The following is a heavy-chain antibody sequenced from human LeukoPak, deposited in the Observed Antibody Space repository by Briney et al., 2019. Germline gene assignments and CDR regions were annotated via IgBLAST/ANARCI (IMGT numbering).Heavy chain of an antibody. CDR3: AVHSTYYYGSGSYLDY. Sequence: GGSLRLSCAASGFTFSSYAMSWVRQAPGKGLEWVSAVSGSGGSTYSADSVKGRFIISRDNSKNTVYLQMNSLRAEDTAVYYCAVHSTYYYGSGSYLDYWGQGTLVTVSS. D-gene: IGHD3-10*01. CDR2: VSGSGGST. CDR1: GFTFSSYA. J-gene: IGHJ4*02. V-gene: IGHV3-23*01.